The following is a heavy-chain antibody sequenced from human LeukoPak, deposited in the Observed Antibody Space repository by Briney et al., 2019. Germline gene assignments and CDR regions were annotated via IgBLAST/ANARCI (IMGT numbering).Heavy chain of an antibody. D-gene: IGHD6-19*01. V-gene: IGHV3-48*03. J-gene: IGHJ4*02. Sequence: GGSLRLSCAASGFTFSSYEMNWVRQAPGKGLEWVSYISSSGSTIYYADSVKGRFTISRDNAKNSLYLQMNSLRAEDTAVYYCARDTAWYSSGFDYWGQGTLVTVSS. CDR1: GFTFSSYE. CDR3: ARDTAWYSSGFDY. CDR2: ISSSGSTI.